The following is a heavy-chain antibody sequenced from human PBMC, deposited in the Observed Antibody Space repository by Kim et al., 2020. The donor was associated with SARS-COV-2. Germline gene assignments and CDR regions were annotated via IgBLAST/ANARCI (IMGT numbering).Heavy chain of an antibody. CDR3: TRLPRVHIPNYYYYYGMDV. Sequence: GGSLRLSCAASGFTFSSYGMHWVRQAPGKGLEWVAVISYDGSNKYYADSVKGRFTISRDNSKNTLYLQMNSLRAEDTAVYYCTRLPRVHIPNYYYYYGMDVWGQGTTVTVSS. J-gene: IGHJ6*02. V-gene: IGHV3-33*05. CDR1: GFTFSSYG. D-gene: IGHD3-10*01. CDR2: ISYDGSNK.